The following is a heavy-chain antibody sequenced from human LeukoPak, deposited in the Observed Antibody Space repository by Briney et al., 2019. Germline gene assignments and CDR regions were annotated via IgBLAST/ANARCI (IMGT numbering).Heavy chain of an antibody. V-gene: IGHV4-38-2*01. Sequence: PSETLSLTCAVSGYSISSGYYWGWIRQPPGKGLEWIGSIYHSGSTYYNPSLKSRVTISVDTSKNQFSLKLSSVTAADTAVYYCARLMPRNFDYWGQGTLVTVSS. D-gene: IGHD2-8*01. CDR2: IYHSGST. CDR1: GYSISSGYY. J-gene: IGHJ4*02. CDR3: ARLMPRNFDY.